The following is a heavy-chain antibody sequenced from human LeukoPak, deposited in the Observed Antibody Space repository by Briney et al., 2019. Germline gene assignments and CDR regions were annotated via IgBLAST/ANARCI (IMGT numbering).Heavy chain of an antibody. D-gene: IGHD2/OR15-2a*01. J-gene: IGHJ4*02. CDR3: ARDVK. CDR1: GFSFSSCW. V-gene: IGHV3-7*05. CDR2: IKEDGSDK. Sequence: GGSLRLSCTASGFSFSSCWMRWVRQAPGKGPELVASIKEDGSDKHYVASVEGRFTISRDNAKNSLYLQMNSLRDEDTAIYYCARDVKWGQGTLVTVSS.